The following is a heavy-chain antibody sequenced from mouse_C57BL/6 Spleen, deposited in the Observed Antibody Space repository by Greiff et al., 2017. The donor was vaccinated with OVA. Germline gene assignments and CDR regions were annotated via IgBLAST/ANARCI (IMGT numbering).Heavy chain of an antibody. CDR1: GYTFTSYW. J-gene: IGHJ2*01. V-gene: IGHV1-64*01. CDR3: ARVVVATSDYFDY. D-gene: IGHD1-1*01. Sequence: QVQLQQPGAELVKPGASVKLSCKASGYTFTSYWMHWVKQRPGQGLEWIGMIHPNSGSTNYNEKFKSKATLTVDKSSSTAYMQLSSLTSEDSAVYYCARVVVATSDYFDYWGQGTTLTVSS. CDR2: IHPNSGST.